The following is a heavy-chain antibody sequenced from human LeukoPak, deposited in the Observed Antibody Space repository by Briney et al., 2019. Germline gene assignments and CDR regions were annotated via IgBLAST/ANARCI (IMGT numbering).Heavy chain of an antibody. V-gene: IGHV3-21*01. CDR3: ARAIFSSGWYNWFDP. CDR1: GFTFSSYS. D-gene: IGHD6-19*01. Sequence: GGSLRLSCAASGFTFSSYSMNWVRQAPGKGLEWVSSISSSSSYIYYADSVKGRFTISRDNAKNSLYLQMNSLRAEDTAVYYCARAIFSSGWYNWFDPWGQGTLVTVSS. J-gene: IGHJ5*02. CDR2: ISSSSSYI.